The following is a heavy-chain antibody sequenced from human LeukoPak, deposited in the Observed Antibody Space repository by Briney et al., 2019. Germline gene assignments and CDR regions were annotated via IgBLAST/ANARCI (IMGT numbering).Heavy chain of an antibody. V-gene: IGHV3-30*18. CDR2: ISYDGSNK. Sequence: GGSLRLSCAASGFTFSDYYMSWIRQAPGKGLEWVAVISYDGSNKYYADSVKGRFTISRDNSKNTLYLQMNSLRAEDTAVYYCAKDLEGGTGVDYWGQGTLVTVSS. CDR3: AKDLEGGTGVDY. CDR1: GFTFSDYY. J-gene: IGHJ4*02. D-gene: IGHD1-14*01.